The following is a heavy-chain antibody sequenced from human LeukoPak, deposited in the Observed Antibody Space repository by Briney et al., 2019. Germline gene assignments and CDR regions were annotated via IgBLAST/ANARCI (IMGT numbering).Heavy chain of an antibody. CDR2: ITSSSSYI. J-gene: IGHJ4*02. D-gene: IGHD5-24*01. V-gene: IGHV3-21*01. CDR3: ASRHGDAFDY. Sequence: GGSLRLSCAASGFTFSTYSMNWVRQAPGRGLEWVSSITSSSSYIYYADSVKGRFTISRDNAKNSLYLQMDSLRAEDTAVYYCASRHGDAFDYWGQGTLVTVSS. CDR1: GFTFSTYS.